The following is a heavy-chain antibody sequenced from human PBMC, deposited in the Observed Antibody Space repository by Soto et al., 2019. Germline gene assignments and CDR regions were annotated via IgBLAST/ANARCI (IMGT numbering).Heavy chain of an antibody. CDR1: GYTFTGYY. CDR3: ARVMPGFLEWLWPAGAFDI. Sequence: AASVKVSCKASGYTFTGYYMHWVRQAPGQGLEWMGWINPNSGGTNYAQKFQGRVTMTRDTSISTAYMELSRLRSDDTAVYYCARVMPGFLEWLWPAGAFDIWGQGTMVTVSS. V-gene: IGHV1-2*02. CDR2: INPNSGGT. D-gene: IGHD3-3*01. J-gene: IGHJ3*02.